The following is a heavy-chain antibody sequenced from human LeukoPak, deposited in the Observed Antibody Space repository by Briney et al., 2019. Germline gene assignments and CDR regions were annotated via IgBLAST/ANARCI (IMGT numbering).Heavy chain of an antibody. D-gene: IGHD6-13*01. Sequence: PGGSLRLSCAASGFTFSDYYMSWIRQAPGKGLEWVSYISSSGYTIYYADSVKGRFTISRDNAKNSLYLQMNSLRAEDTALYYCAKGPRGWQQLNYGMDVWGQGTTVTVSS. J-gene: IGHJ6*02. CDR3: AKGPRGWQQLNYGMDV. V-gene: IGHV3-11*01. CDR1: GFTFSDYY. CDR2: ISSSGYTI.